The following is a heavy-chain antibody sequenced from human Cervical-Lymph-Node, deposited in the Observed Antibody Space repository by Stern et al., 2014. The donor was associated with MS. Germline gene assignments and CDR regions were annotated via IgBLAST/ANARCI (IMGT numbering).Heavy chain of an antibody. Sequence: VQLVQSGGEVKKPGASMTISCKTSGYNFIDHAIHWVRQAPGQRLEWMGWINGGPGTTKYSQKFQGRVSFTRDKAASAAYMDLSSLSPDDTAVYYCARQPDYSDFLDFWGQGTLVTVSS. D-gene: IGHD4-11*01. CDR1: GYNFIDHA. CDR3: ARQPDYSDFLDF. J-gene: IGHJ4*02. V-gene: IGHV1-3*01. CDR2: INGGPGTT.